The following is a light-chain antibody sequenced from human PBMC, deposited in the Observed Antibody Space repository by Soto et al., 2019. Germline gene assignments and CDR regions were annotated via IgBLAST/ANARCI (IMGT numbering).Light chain of an antibody. J-gene: IGKJ2*01. CDR1: QGISSD. Sequence: DIQMTQSPSSLSASVGDRVTITCRASQGISSDLGWYQQKPGKAPKRLIYAASSLESGVPSRFSGSGSGTEFTLTISSLQPEDFATYYCLQHNNYPYTFGQGTKLEIK. CDR2: AAS. V-gene: IGKV1-17*01. CDR3: LQHNNYPYT.